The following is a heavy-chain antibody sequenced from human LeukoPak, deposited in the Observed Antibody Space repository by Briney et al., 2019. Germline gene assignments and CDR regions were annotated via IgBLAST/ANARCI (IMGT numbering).Heavy chain of an antibody. CDR2: TRNKANSYTT. Sequence: PGGYLRLSCAASGFTFSDHYMDWVRRAPGKGLEWVGRTRNKANSYTTEYAASVKGRFTISRDDSKKSLYLQMNSLKTEDTAVYYCAISILPTTAGGGHWGQGTLVTVSS. CDR1: GFTFSDHY. J-gene: IGHJ4*02. CDR3: AISILPTTAGGGH. V-gene: IGHV3-72*01. D-gene: IGHD5-12*01.